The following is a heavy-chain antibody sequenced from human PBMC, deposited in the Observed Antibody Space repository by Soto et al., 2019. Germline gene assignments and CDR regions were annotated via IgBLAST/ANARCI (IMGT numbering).Heavy chain of an antibody. CDR2: IYYSGNT. CDR3: AREGGESSDGLYYFDS. J-gene: IGHJ4*02. D-gene: IGHD3-16*01. V-gene: IGHV4-30-4*01. Sequence: LSLTCTVSGGSTSSDNYWSWIRQPPGKGLEWIGRIYYSGNTDYNPSLKSRLAISIDTSKNQFSLKLSSVTAADTAVYFCAREGGESSDGLYYFDSWGQGSLVTVS. CDR1: GGSTSSDNY.